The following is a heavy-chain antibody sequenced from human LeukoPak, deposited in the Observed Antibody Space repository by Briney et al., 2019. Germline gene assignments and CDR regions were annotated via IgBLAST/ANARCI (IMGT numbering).Heavy chain of an antibody. CDR1: GGTFSNYA. D-gene: IGHD3-10*01. J-gene: IGHJ4*02. CDR2: IIPILGVA. V-gene: IGHV1-69*04. Sequence: SVKVSCKASGGTFSNYAINWVRQAPGQGLEWMGRIIPILGVANYAQKFQGRVTITADKSTSTAYMELSSLRSEDTAVYYCAREAVLLWFGESTPSSYYFDYWGQGTLVTVSS. CDR3: AREAVLLWFGESTPSSYYFDY.